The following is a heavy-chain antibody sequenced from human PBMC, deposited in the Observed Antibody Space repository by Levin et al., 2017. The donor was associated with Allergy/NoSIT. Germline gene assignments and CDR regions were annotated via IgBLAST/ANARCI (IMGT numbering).Heavy chain of an antibody. CDR3: AKDSYSSVGRYYYGMDV. D-gene: IGHD6-19*01. CDR1: GFTFDDYA. Sequence: SLKISCAASGFTFDDYAMHWVRQAPGKGLQWVSGISWNSGNIGYADSVKGRFTISRDNAKNSLYLQMNSLRAEDTALYYCAKDSYSSVGRYYYGMDVWGQGTTVTVSS. J-gene: IGHJ6*02. CDR2: ISWNSGNI. V-gene: IGHV3-9*01.